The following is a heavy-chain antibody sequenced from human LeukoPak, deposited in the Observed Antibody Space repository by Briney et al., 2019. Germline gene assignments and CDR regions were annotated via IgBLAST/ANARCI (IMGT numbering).Heavy chain of an antibody. D-gene: IGHD2-15*01. V-gene: IGHV4-39*07. CDR2: IYYSGST. CDR1: GGSISSSSYY. CDR3: AGGGGGGWWSLYNWFDP. Sequence: SETLSLTCTVSGGSISSSSYYWGWIRQPPGKGLEWIGSIYYSGSTYYNPSLKSRVTISVDTSKNQFSLKLSSVTAVDTAVCWCAGGGGGGWWSLYNWFDPWGQGTLVTVSS. J-gene: IGHJ5*02.